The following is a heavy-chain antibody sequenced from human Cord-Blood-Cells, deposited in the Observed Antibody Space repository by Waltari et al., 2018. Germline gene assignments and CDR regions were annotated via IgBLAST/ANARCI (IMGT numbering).Heavy chain of an antibody. D-gene: IGHD7-27*01. Sequence: EYMGIIYPGDSDTRYSPSFQGQVTISADKSISTAYLQWSSLKASDTAMYYCAAPGDSGAFDIWGQGTMVTVSS. CDR2: IYPGDSDT. J-gene: IGHJ3*02. CDR3: AAPGDSGAFDI. V-gene: IGHV5-51*01.